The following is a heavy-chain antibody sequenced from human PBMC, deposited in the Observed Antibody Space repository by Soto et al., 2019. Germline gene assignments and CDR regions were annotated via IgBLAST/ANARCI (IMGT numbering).Heavy chain of an antibody. CDR3: AREVLVRGIMYHAMDV. J-gene: IGHJ6*02. Sequence: QVQLVESGGGVVQPGRSLSLSCAASGFTFSSYGIHWVRQAPGKGLEWVAVIWSDGSNKYYADSVKGRFTISRDNTKNTLYLQMNSLRAEDTAVYYYAREVLVRGIMYHAMDVWGQGTTVTVSS. CDR2: IWSDGSNK. V-gene: IGHV3-33*01. CDR1: GFTFSSYG. D-gene: IGHD3-10*01.